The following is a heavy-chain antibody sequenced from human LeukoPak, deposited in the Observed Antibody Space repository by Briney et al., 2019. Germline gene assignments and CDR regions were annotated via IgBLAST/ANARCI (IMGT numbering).Heavy chain of an antibody. Sequence: GGSLRLSCAASGFTFNSHAMSWVRQTPGKGLEWVSSISAGGDTIHYTDSVKGRFTISRDNSKNTLYLQMNSLRAEDTAVYYCAKGEQGVDYWGQGTLVTVSS. CDR2: ISAGGDTI. J-gene: IGHJ4*02. CDR1: GFTFNSHA. V-gene: IGHV3-23*01. CDR3: AKGEQGVDY. D-gene: IGHD1/OR15-1a*01.